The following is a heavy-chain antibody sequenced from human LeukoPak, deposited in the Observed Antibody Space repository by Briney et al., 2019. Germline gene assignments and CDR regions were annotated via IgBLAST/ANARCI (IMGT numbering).Heavy chain of an antibody. CDR3: ARKRKGISSSYPFLNYYYMDV. V-gene: IGHV4-59*12. Sequence: SETLSLTCTVSGGSISNKYWSWIRQPPGKGLEWIGYIYYSGSTNYNPSLKSRVTISVDTSKNQFSLKLSSVTAADTAVYYCARKRKGISSSYPFLNYYYMDVWGKGTTVTVSS. D-gene: IGHD6-13*01. CDR2: IYYSGST. CDR1: GGSISNKY. J-gene: IGHJ6*03.